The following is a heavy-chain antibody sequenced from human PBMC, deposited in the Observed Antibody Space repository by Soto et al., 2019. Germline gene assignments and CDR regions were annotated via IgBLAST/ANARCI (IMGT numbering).Heavy chain of an antibody. D-gene: IGHD3-10*01. CDR2: ISAYNGNT. J-gene: IGHJ6*02. CDR1: GYTLTSYG. CDR3: ARMWVFSGYGSGSSTYYYYGMDV. V-gene: IGHV1-18*01. Sequence: QVQLVQSGAEVKKPGASVKVSCKASGYTLTSYGISWVRQAPGQGLEWMGWISAYNGNTNYAQKLQGRVTMTTDTSTSRGYMELRSLRSAETAVYYCARMWVFSGYGSGSSTYYYYGMDVWGQGTTVTVSS.